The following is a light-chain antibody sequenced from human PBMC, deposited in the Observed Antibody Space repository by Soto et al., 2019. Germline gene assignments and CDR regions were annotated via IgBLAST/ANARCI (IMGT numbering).Light chain of an antibody. Sequence: EIVLTQSAATLSLSLGERATLSRRASQTVGGRYLAWFQQKPGQTPRLLIYGASTRAAGVPDRFSGSGSGTDFSLTINRLEPEDFAVYYCLQYVSSPWTFGQGTKVEV. CDR3: LQYVSSPWT. CDR2: GAS. V-gene: IGKV3-20*01. J-gene: IGKJ1*01. CDR1: QTVGGRY.